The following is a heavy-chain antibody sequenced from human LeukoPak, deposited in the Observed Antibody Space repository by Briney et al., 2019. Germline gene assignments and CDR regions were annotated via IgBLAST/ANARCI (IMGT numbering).Heavy chain of an antibody. V-gene: IGHV4-39*01. D-gene: IGHD6-13*01. Sequence: SETLSLTCTVSGGSISSSSYYWGWIRQPPGKGLEWIGSIYYSGSTYYNPSLKSRVTISVDTSKNQFSLKLSSVTAADTAVYYCASWGPGGIADFRGRYFDYWGQGTLVTVSS. CDR1: GGSISSSSYY. CDR3: ASWGPGGIADFRGRYFDY. CDR2: IYYSGST. J-gene: IGHJ4*02.